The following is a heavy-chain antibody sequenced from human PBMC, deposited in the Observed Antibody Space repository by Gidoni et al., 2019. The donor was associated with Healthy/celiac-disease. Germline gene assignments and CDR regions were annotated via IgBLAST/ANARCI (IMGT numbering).Heavy chain of an antibody. V-gene: IGHV4-34*01. D-gene: IGHD3-22*01. J-gene: IGHJ4*02. Sequence: QVQLQQWGAGLLKPSETLSLTCAVYGGSFSGYYWSWSRQPPGKGLEWIGEINHSGSTNYNPSLKSRVTISVDTSKNQFSLKLSSVTAADTAVYYCARDYYDSSGYYQKKYYFDYWGQGTLVTVSS. CDR1: GGSFSGYY. CDR3: ARDYYDSSGYYQKKYYFDY. CDR2: INHSGST.